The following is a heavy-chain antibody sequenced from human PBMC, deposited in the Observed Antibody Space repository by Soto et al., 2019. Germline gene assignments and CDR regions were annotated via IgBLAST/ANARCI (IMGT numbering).Heavy chain of an antibody. D-gene: IGHD2-15*01. CDR3: ARRKGGYCSGGSCYTSDY. CDR2: IYYSGST. CDR1: GGSISSGGYY. Sequence: PSETLSLTCTVSGGSISSGGYYWSWIRQHPGKGLEWIGYIYYSGSTYYNPSLKSRVTISVDTSKNQFSLKLSSVTAADTAVYYCARRKGGYCSGGSCYTSDYWGQGTLATVSS. J-gene: IGHJ4*02. V-gene: IGHV4-31*03.